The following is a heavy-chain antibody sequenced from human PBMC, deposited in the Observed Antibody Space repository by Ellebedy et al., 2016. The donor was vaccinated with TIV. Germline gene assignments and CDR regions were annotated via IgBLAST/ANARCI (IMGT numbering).Heavy chain of an antibody. CDR1: GFIFTNYA. D-gene: IGHD3-22*01. Sequence: GGSLRLSCAASGFIFTNYAMSWVRQAPGKGLEWVSTIDGSGGSTNYADSVKGRFTVSRDNSKNTLYLQMNSLRAEDTAIYYCPRGSAYYNYWGQGTLVTVSS. CDR2: IDGSGGST. J-gene: IGHJ4*02. CDR3: PRGSAYYNY. V-gene: IGHV3-23*01.